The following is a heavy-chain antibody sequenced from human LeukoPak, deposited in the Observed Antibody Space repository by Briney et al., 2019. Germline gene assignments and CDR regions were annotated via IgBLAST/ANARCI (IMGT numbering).Heavy chain of an antibody. D-gene: IGHD2-8*01. V-gene: IGHV3-30*03. Sequence: GGSLRLSCAASGFTFISYWMSWVRQAPGKGLEWVAVISYDGSNKYYADSVKGRFTISRDNVKNSLYLQMNSLRAEDTALYYCARAPGVRYYYYMDVWGKGTTVTVSS. CDR3: ARAPGVRYYYYMDV. CDR2: ISYDGSNK. J-gene: IGHJ6*03. CDR1: GFTFISYW.